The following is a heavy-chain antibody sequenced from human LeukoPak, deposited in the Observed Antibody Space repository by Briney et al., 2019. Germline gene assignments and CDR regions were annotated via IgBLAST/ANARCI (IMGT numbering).Heavy chain of an antibody. CDR3: ARGAWKVRGVRYYYMDV. J-gene: IGHJ6*03. D-gene: IGHD3-10*01. V-gene: IGHV1-8*03. CDR2: MNPNSGST. Sequence: GSSVKVSCKSSRYTFRNYDINWVRQAAGHGLEWMGWMNPNSGSTYYAQKFKGRVTITKNKSKSTAYKELSSLRSEDTAVYYCARGAWKVRGVRYYYMDVWGKGTTVTVSS. CDR1: RYTFRNYD.